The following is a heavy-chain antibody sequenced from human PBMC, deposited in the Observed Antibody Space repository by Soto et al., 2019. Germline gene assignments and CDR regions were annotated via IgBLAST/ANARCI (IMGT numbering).Heavy chain of an antibody. D-gene: IGHD1-26*01. V-gene: IGHV4-34*01. J-gene: IGHJ3*02. CDR3: TTSGRSRQDSFDI. CDR2: VTPSGRS. Sequence: PSETLSLTCAVYGGSFSSYFWNWVRQPPGKGLEWIGEVTPSGRSNYNPSLKSRVTISKDTPKNQFSLEVNSVTDADTAVYYCTTSGRSRQDSFDIWGKGALVT. CDR1: GGSFSSYF.